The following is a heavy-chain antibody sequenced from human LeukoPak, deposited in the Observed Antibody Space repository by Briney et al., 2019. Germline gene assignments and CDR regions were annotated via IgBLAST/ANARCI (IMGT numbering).Heavy chain of an antibody. CDR3: ARGGSGGAVAVPFDY. J-gene: IGHJ4*02. Sequence: SETLSLTCTVSGASFSSGSYYWNWIRQHPGKGLEWIGYISYSGNPYYNPSLKSRVTISVDTSKNQFSLKLSSVTAADTAVYYCARGGSGGAVAVPFDYWGQGTLVTVSS. CDR2: ISYSGNP. CDR1: GASFSSGSYY. V-gene: IGHV4-31*03. D-gene: IGHD6-19*01.